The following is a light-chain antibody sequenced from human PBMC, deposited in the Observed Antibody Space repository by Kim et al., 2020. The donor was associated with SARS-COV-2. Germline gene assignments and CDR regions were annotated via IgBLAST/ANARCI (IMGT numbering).Light chain of an antibody. CDR3: QAWDSSTVV. CDR2: QDS. Sequence: SPGQTASITGSGDKLGDKYACWYQQKPCQSPVLVIYQDSKRPSGIPERFSGSNSGNTATLTISGTQAMDEADYYCQAWDSSTVVFGGGTQLTVL. CDR1: KLGDKY. J-gene: IGLJ2*01. V-gene: IGLV3-1*01.